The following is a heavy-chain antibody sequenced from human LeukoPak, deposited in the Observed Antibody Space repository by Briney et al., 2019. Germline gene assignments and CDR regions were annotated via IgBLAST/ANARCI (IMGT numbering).Heavy chain of an antibody. CDR2: ISGSGGST. V-gene: IGHV3-23*01. D-gene: IGHD1-26*01. CDR3: AKVQKSGDYWDYFDY. J-gene: IGHJ4*02. CDR1: GFTFSSCA. Sequence: GGSLRLSCAASGFTFSSCAMTWVRQAPGKGLEWVSAISGSGGSTYYADSVQGRFTISRDSSKSMLYLHMNSLRAEDTALYYCAKVQKSGDYWDYFDYWGQGTLVTVSS.